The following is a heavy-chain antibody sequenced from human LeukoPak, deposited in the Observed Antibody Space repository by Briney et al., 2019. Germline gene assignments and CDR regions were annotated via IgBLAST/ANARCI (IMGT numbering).Heavy chain of an antibody. CDR1: GGTFSSYA. CDR3: ARADSYYGSGTIDDY. CDR2: IIPILGIA. J-gene: IGHJ4*02. D-gene: IGHD3-10*01. V-gene: IGHV1-69*04. Sequence: SVKVSCKASGGTFSSYAISWVRQAPGQGLEWMGRIIPILGIANYAQKFQGRVTITADKSTSTAYMELSSLRSEDTAVYYCARADSYYGSGTIDDYWGQGTLVTVSS.